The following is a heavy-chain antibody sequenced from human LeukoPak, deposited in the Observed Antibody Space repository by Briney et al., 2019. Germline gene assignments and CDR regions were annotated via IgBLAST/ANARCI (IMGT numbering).Heavy chain of an antibody. Sequence: GGSLRLSCAASGFTFSSYSMNWVRQAPGKGLEWVSSISSSSSYIYYADSVKGRFTISRDNAKNSLYLQMNSLRAEDTAVYYCARVRGVTNFDYWGQGTLVTVSS. V-gene: IGHV3-21*01. J-gene: IGHJ4*02. CDR3: ARVRGVTNFDY. CDR1: GFTFSSYS. D-gene: IGHD3-10*01. CDR2: ISSSSSYI.